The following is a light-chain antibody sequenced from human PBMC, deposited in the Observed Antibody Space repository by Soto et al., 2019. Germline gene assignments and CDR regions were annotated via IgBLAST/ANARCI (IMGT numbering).Light chain of an antibody. J-gene: IGLJ1*01. CDR3: NSFTTSSTYV. CDR1: SSDIGTYNR. Sequence: QSVLTQPASVSGSPGQSITISCTGTSSDIGTYNRVSWYQQPPGTAPNLIIYEVNNRPSGVPDRFSGSKSGNTASLTISGLQAEDEADYYCNSFTTSSTYVFGTGTKLTVL. CDR2: EVN. V-gene: IGLV2-18*02.